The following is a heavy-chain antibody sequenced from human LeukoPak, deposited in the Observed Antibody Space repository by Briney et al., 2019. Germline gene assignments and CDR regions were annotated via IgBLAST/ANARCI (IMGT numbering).Heavy chain of an antibody. CDR3: ARGAVAHFDY. Sequence: SQALSLTCAISGDSVSSNSAACNWIRQSPSSGLEWLGRTYYRSKWYNDYALSVTGRITINSDTSKNQFSLQLNSVTPEDTAVYYCARGAVAHFDYWGQGTLVTVSS. J-gene: IGHJ4*02. CDR1: GDSVSSNSAA. D-gene: IGHD6-19*01. V-gene: IGHV6-1*01. CDR2: TYYRSKWYN.